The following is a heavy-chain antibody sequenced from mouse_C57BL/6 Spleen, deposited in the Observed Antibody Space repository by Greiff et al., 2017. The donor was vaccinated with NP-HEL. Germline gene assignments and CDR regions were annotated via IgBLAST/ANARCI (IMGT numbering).Heavy chain of an antibody. CDR3: ARGYSFDY. CDR1: GYSITSGYY. Sequence: EVQLQESGPGLVKPSQSLSLTCSVTGYSITSGYYWNWIRQFPGNKLEWMGYISYDGSNNYNPSLKNRISITRDTSKNQFYLKLNSVTTEDTATYYCARGYSFDYWGQGTTLTVSS. D-gene: IGHD1-1*01. J-gene: IGHJ2*01. V-gene: IGHV3-6*01. CDR2: ISYDGSN.